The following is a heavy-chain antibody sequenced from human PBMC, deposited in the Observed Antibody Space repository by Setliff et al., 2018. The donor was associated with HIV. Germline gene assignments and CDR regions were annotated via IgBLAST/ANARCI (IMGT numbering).Heavy chain of an antibody. V-gene: IGHV4-4*08. CDR2: IYTSGST. Sequence: SETLSLTCTVSGGSISSYYWSWIRQPPGKGLEWIGYIYTSGSTNYNPSLKSRVTISVDTSKNQFSLKLSSVTAADTAVYYCARVRYNWNDYYYYMDVWGKGTTVTVSS. D-gene: IGHD1-1*01. CDR1: GGSISSYY. CDR3: ARVRYNWNDYYYYMDV. J-gene: IGHJ6*03.